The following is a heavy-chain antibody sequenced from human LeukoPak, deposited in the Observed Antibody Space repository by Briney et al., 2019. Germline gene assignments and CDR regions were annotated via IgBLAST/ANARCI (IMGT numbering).Heavy chain of an antibody. CDR3: AELGITMIGGV. J-gene: IGHJ6*04. D-gene: IGHD3-10*02. CDR1: GFNFGSYS. V-gene: IGHV3-20*04. CDR2: INWNGGST. Sequence: GGSLRLSCAASGFNFGSYSMTWVRQAPGKGLEWVSGINWNGGSTGYADSVKGRFTISRDNAKNSLYLQMNSLRAEDTAVYYCAELGITMIGGVWGKGTTVTISS.